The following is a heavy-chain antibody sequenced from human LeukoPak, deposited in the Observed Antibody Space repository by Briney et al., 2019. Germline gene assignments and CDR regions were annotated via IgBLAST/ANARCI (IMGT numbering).Heavy chain of an antibody. D-gene: IGHD6-13*01. CDR1: GFTVSSNY. CDR2: IYSGGST. Sequence: GGSLRLSWAASGFTVSSNYMSWVRQAPGKGLEWVSVIYSGGSTYYADSVKGRFTIFRDNSKNTLYLQMNSLRAEDTAVYYCARERSYRIAEDDAFDIWGQGTMVTVSS. CDR3: ARERSYRIAEDDAFDI. V-gene: IGHV3-53*01. J-gene: IGHJ3*02.